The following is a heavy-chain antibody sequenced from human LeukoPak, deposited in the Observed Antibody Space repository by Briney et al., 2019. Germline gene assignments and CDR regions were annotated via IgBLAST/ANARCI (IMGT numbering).Heavy chain of an antibody. CDR2: LYDSGST. CDR1: GGSFRDYY. V-gene: IGHV4-59*01. CDR3: ARNMAY. J-gene: IGHJ4*02. Sequence: SSETLSLTCTVSGGSFRDYYWSWIRQPPGKGLEWIGYLYDSGSTIYNPSLKSRVTISLDTSKNQLSLTLSSVTAADTAVYYCARNMAYWGQGTLVTVSS. D-gene: IGHD2/OR15-2a*01.